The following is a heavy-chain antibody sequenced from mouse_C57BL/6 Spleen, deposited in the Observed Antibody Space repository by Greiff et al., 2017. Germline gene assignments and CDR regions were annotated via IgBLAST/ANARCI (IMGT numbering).Heavy chain of an antibody. J-gene: IGHJ2*01. CDR1: GYTFTSYW. CDR3: ARSNYGSIFDY. CDR2: INPSNGGT. V-gene: IGHV1-53*01. Sequence: QVQLKESGTELVKPGASVKLSCKASGYTFTSYWMHWVKQRPGQGLEWIGNINPSNGGTNYNEKFKSKATLTVDKSSSTAYMQLSSLTSEDSAVYYCARSNYGSIFDYWGQGTTLTVSS. D-gene: IGHD1-1*01.